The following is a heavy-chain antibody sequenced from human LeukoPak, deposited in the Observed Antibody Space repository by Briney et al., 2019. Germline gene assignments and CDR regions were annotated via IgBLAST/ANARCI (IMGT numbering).Heavy chain of an antibody. J-gene: IGHJ4*02. CDR3: ARVYYYDSSGYYYTNFDY. CDR2: INPNSGGT. CDR1: EYTFTGYY. Sequence: ASVKVSCKASEYTFTGYYMHWVRQAPGQGLEWMGWINPNSGGTNYAQKFQGRVTMTRDTSISTAYMELSSLRSEDTAVYYCARVYYYDSSGYYYTNFDYWGQGTLVTVSS. V-gene: IGHV1-2*02. D-gene: IGHD3-22*01.